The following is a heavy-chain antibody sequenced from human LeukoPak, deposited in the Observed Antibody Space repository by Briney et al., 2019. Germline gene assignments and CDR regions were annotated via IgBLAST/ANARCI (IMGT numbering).Heavy chain of an antibody. J-gene: IGHJ4*02. CDR2: IRGSGGST. V-gene: IGHV3-23*01. Sequence: PGGSLRLSCAASGFNFSSYAMSWVRQAPGKGLECFVGIRGSGGSTYYADSVKGRFTISRDNSKNTLYLQMNSLRAEDTAVYHCAKDGNILRFLEWSYYFDYWGQGTLVTVSS. CDR1: GFNFSSYA. D-gene: IGHD3-3*01. CDR3: AKDGNILRFLEWSYYFDY.